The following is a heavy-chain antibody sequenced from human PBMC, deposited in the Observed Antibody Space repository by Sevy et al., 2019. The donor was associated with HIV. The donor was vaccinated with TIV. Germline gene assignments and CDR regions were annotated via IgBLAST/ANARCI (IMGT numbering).Heavy chain of an antibody. J-gene: IGHJ5*02. CDR3: AKAQYDGFDP. V-gene: IGHV3-9*01. CDR1: GFTFDDYA. D-gene: IGHD1-1*01. Sequence: GGSLRLSCAASGFTFDDYAMHWVRQAPGKCLEWVSGISWNSGSIGYADSVKGRFTISRDNAKNSLYLQMNSLRAEDTALYYCAKAQYDGFDPWGQGTLVTVSS. CDR2: ISWNSGSI.